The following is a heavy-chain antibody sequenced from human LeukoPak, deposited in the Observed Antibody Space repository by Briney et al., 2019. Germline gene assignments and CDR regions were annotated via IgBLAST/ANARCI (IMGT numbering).Heavy chain of an antibody. J-gene: IGHJ4*02. CDR1: GYTLTELS. CDR3: ARISGYCSSTSCYTGLVDY. Sequence: GASVKVSCKVSGYTLTELSMHWVRQAPGKGLEWMGGFDPEDGETIYAQKFQGRVTMTEDTSTDTAYMELSSLRSEDTAVYYCARISGYCSSTSCYTGLVDYWGQGTLVTVSS. V-gene: IGHV1-24*01. CDR2: FDPEDGET. D-gene: IGHD2-2*02.